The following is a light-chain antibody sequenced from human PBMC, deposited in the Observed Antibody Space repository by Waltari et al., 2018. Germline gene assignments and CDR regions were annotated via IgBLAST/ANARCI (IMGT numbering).Light chain of an antibody. V-gene: IGLV2-14*03. CDR3: SSFTSSGTWV. CDR2: GVS. CDR1: NSDIGGYSY. J-gene: IGLJ3*02. Sequence: QSALTQPASVSGSPRTSITISCTGTNSDIGGYSYVSWYPHHSGKAPQLMIFGVSDRPSGVSNRFSGSKSGNTASLTISGLQAEDEADYYCSSFTSSGTWVFGGGTRVTVL.